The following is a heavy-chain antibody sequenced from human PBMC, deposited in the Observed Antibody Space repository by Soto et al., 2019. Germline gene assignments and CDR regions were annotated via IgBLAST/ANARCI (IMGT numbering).Heavy chain of an antibody. V-gene: IGHV1-18*01. J-gene: IGHJ6*02. Sequence: EASVKVSCKASGYTFTSYGISWVRQAPGQGLEWMGWISAYNGNTNYAQKLQGRVTMTTDTSTSTAYMELRSLRSDDTAVYYCARDNVPDSGFVYYYYFGMDVWGQGTTVTVSS. CDR3: ARDNVPDSGFVYYYYFGMDV. CDR1: GYTFTSYG. D-gene: IGHD5-12*01. CDR2: ISAYNGNT.